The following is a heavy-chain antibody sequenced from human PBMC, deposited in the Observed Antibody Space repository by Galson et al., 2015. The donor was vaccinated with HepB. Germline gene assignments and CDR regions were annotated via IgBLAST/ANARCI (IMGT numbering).Heavy chain of an antibody. D-gene: IGHD6-13*01. J-gene: IGHJ6*02. CDR2: ISSSSSTI. CDR1: GFTFSSYS. CDR3: ARGPAAAVLYYYYGMDV. V-gene: IGHV3-48*04. Sequence: SLRLSCAASGFTFSSYSMNWVRQAPGKGLEWVSYISSSSSTIYYADSVKGRFTISRDNAKNSLYLQMNSLRAEDTAVYYCARGPAAAVLYYYYGMDVWGQGTTVTVSS.